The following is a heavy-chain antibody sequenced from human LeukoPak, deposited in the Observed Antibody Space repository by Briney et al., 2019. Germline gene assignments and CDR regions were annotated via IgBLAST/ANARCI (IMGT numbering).Heavy chain of an antibody. J-gene: IGHJ5*02. V-gene: IGHV1-2*02. CDR2: INPNSGGT. Sequence: ASVKVSCKASGYTFTGYYMHWVRQAPGQGLEWMGWINPNSGGTNYAQKFQGRVTMTRDTSISTAYMELSRLRSDDTAAHYCARDLGYCSSTSCDLNWFGPWGQGTLVTVSS. D-gene: IGHD2-2*01. CDR1: GYTFTGYY. CDR3: ARDLGYCSSTSCDLNWFGP.